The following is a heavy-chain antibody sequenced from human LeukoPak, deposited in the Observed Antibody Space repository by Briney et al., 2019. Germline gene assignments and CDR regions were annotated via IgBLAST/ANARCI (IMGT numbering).Heavy chain of an antibody. J-gene: IGHJ4*02. CDR3: ARTYCSSTSCLVDY. CDR2: TSSNGGST. CDR1: GFTFSSYA. D-gene: IGHD2-2*01. Sequence: GGSLRLSCAASGFTFSSYAMHWVRQAPGKGLEYVSATSSNGGSTYYANSVKGRFTISRDNSKNTLYLQMGSLRADDMAVYYCARTYCSSTSCLVDYWGQGTLVTVSS. V-gene: IGHV3-64*01.